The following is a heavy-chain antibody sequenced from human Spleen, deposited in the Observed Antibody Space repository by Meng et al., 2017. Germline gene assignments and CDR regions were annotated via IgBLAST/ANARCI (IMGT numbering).Heavy chain of an antibody. Sequence: GESLKISCAASGFTFSSYWMSWVRQAPGKGLEWVANIKQDGSEKYYVDSVKGRFTISRDNAKNSLYLQMNSLRAEDTAVYYCARELWFGELLLRRGQGTLVTVSS. CDR3: ARELWFGELLLR. J-gene: IGHJ4*02. D-gene: IGHD3-10*01. CDR1: GFTFSSYW. V-gene: IGHV3-7*01. CDR2: IKQDGSEK.